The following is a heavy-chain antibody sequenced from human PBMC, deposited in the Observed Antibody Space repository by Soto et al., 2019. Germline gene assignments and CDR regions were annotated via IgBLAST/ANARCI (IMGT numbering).Heavy chain of an antibody. CDR1: GFSFNNYA. CDR2: ISGGGTVT. D-gene: IGHD3-10*01. CDR3: AKGHYYYNVGNWVAHQAFDS. V-gene: IGHV3-23*01. J-gene: IGHJ4*02. Sequence: EVQLLQSGGGVVQPGGSLRLSCAVSGFSFNNYAMNWVRLAPGKGLEWVSSISGGGTVTYSADAVRGRFTISSDKSRNTVYLQMSSLRAEDTAVYYCAKGHYYYNVGNWVAHQAFDSWGQGSLVTVSS.